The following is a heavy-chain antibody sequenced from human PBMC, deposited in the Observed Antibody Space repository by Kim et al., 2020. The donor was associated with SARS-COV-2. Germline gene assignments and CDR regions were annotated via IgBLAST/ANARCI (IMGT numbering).Heavy chain of an antibody. CDR2: IIPIRGIT. D-gene: IGHD3-10*01. V-gene: IGHV1-69*04. CDR3: ARDHHYYGSGSYYNPRPSYYFDT. CDR1: GDTFTSYD. J-gene: IGHJ4*02. Sequence: SVKVSCKASGDTFTSYDISWVRQAPGQGLEWMGRIIPIRGITSYAQKFQGRVTITRDKSTSTAYMELSSLRSEDTAVYYCARDHHYYGSGSYYNPRPSYYFDTWGQGTLVTVSS.